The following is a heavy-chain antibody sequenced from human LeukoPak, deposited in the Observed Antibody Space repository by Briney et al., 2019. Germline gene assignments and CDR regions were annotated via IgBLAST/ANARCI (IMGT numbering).Heavy chain of an antibody. J-gene: IGHJ4*02. D-gene: IGHD3-22*01. Sequence: GGSLRLSCAASGFIISSYTMSWVRQAPGKGPEWVSAISTFGASPYYVDSVKGRFTISRDNSKNTLWLQMSSLRAEDTAVYYCARVNSHVDYWGQGTLVTVSS. V-gene: IGHV3-23*01. CDR2: ISTFGASP. CDR1: GFIISSYT. CDR3: ARVNSHVDY.